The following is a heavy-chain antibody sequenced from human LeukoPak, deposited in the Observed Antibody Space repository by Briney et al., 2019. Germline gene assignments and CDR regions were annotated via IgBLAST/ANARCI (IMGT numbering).Heavy chain of an antibody. V-gene: IGHV5-51*01. CDR2: IYPGDSDT. D-gene: IGHD5-18*01. CDR1: GYSFTNYW. J-gene: IGHJ4*02. Sequence: GESLKISCKGSGYSFTNYWIGWVRQMPGKGLEWMGIIYPGDSDTRYSPSFQGQVTISADKSIGTAYLQWGSLKASDTAMYYCASGAYTAMAPFDYWGQGTLVTVSS. CDR3: ASGAYTAMAPFDY.